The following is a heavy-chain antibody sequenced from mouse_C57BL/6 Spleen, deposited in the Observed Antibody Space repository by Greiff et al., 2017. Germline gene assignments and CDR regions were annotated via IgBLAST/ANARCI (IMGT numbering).Heavy chain of an antibody. CDR3: ARTLGSSYVGAMDY. V-gene: IGHV1-72*01. J-gene: IGHJ4*01. CDR2: IDPNSGGT. D-gene: IGHD1-1*01. CDR1: GYTFTSYW. Sequence: QVQLQQPGAELVKPGASVKLSCKASGYTFTSYWMHWVKQRPGRGLEWIGRIDPNSGGTKYNEKFKSKATLTVDKPSSTAYMQLSSLTSEDAAVYYCARTLGSSYVGAMDYWGQGTSVTVSS.